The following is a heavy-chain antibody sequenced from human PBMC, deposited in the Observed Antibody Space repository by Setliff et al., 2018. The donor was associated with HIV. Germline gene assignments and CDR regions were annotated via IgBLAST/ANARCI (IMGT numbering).Heavy chain of an antibody. J-gene: IGHJ3*01. CDR3: ARVPYRSAWFSGGHDAFDV. CDR2: INAGNGNT. CDR1: GYAFTSYA. V-gene: IGHV1-3*01. Sequence: ASVKVSCKASGYAFTSYAMHWVRQAPGQRLEWMGWINAGNGNTKYSQEFQGRVTMTTDTSTSTVYMELRSLRSDDTAVYYCARVPYRSAWFSGGHDAFDVWGQGTMVTVSS. D-gene: IGHD6-19*01.